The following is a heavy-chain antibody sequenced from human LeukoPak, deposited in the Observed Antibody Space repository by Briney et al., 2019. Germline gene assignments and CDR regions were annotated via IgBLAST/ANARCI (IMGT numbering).Heavy chain of an antibody. J-gene: IGHJ4*02. V-gene: IGHV1-69*05. CDR1: GGTFSSYA. D-gene: IGHD5-18*01. CDR3: ARSPHDVRIQLWSYFDY. Sequence: ASVKVSCKASGGTFSSYAISWVRQAPGQGLEWMGGIIPIFGTANYAQKFQGRVTITTDESTSTAYMELSSLRSEDTAVYYCARSPHDVRIQLWSYFDYWGQGTLVTVSS. CDR2: IIPIFGTA.